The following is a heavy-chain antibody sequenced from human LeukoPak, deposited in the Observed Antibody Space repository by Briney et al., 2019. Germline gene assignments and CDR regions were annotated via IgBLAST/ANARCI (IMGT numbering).Heavy chain of an antibody. Sequence: PSETLSLTCTVSGGSISNYYWSWIRQPPGKGLEWIGYIYSSGSTNYNPSLKSRVTISVDTSKNQFSLKLSSVTAADTAVYYCARDRGTYDFWSGYSYYYYMDVWGKGTTVTVSS. J-gene: IGHJ6*03. CDR3: ARDRGTYDFWSGYSYYYYMDV. CDR1: GGSISNYY. V-gene: IGHV4-59*01. D-gene: IGHD3-3*01. CDR2: IYSSGST.